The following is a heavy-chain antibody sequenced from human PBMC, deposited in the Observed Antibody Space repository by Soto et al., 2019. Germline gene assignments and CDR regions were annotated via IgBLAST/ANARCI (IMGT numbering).Heavy chain of an antibody. CDR2: LYTEGTT. V-gene: IGHV3-53*01. J-gene: IGHJ6*02. CDR3: VRPRPSGENYGMDV. Sequence: GGSLRLSCVASGLTVSHNYMAWVRQAPEMGLEWVSILYTEGTTYYADSVKGRFTISRDSSKNTLFLQMDSLRAEDTAVYYCVRPRPSGENYGMDVWGQGTTVTVSS. CDR1: GLTVSHNY. D-gene: IGHD3-16*01.